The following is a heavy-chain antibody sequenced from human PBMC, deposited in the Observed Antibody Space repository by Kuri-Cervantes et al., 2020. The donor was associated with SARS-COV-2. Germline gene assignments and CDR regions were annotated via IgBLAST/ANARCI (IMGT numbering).Heavy chain of an antibody. CDR2: ISSNGGST. J-gene: IGHJ4*02. D-gene: IGHD2-2*02. Sequence: GGSLRLSCSASGFTFSSYAMHWVRQAPGKGLEYVSAISSNGGSTYYADSVKGGFTISRDNSKNTLYLQMSSLRAEDTAVYYCVKGYCSSTSCYRGGYWGQGTLVTVSS. CDR3: VKGYCSSTSCYRGGY. V-gene: IGHV3-64D*08. CDR1: GFTFSSYA.